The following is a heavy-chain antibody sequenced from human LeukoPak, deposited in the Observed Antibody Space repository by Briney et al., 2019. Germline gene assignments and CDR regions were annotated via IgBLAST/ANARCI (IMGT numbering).Heavy chain of an antibody. CDR3: ARDPYSGSYGNEYYYYMDV. CDR2: INSDGSST. CDR1: GFRFNSHH. V-gene: IGHV3-74*01. Sequence: GGSLRLSCAVSGFRFNSHHMHWVRQAPGKGLVWVSRINSDGSSTSYADSVKGRFTISRDNAKNTLYLQMNSLRAEDTAVYYCARDPYSGSYGNEYYYYMDVWGKGTTVTISS. D-gene: IGHD1-26*01. J-gene: IGHJ6*03.